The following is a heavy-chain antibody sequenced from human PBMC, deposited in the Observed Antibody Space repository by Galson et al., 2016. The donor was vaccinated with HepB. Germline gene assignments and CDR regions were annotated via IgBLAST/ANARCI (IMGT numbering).Heavy chain of an antibody. V-gene: IGHV3-30*18. J-gene: IGHJ5*02. Sequence: SLRLSCAASGFTFSSYGMHWVRQAPGQGLEWVAVISYYGRNEYYADSVKGRFTISRDNSMNTLYLQMNSLRVEDTAVYYCAKEYLPQIVQVVAATPWFDPWGQGTLVTVSS. CDR2: ISYYGRNE. CDR3: AKEYLPQIVQVVAATPWFDP. D-gene: IGHD2-15*01. CDR1: GFTFSSYG.